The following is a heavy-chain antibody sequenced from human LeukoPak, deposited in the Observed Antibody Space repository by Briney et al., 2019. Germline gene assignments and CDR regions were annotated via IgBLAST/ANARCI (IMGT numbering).Heavy chain of an antibody. V-gene: IGHV3-23*01. CDR3: AKDRGNIVVVVAATGPFDY. Sequence: GGSLRLSCAASGFTFSSYAMSWVRQAPGKGLEWVSAISGSGGSTYYADSVKGRFTISRDNSKNTLYLQMNSLRAEDTAVYYCAKDRGNIVVVVAATGPFDYWGQGTLVTVSS. CDR2: ISGSGGST. J-gene: IGHJ4*02. D-gene: IGHD2-15*01. CDR1: GFTFSSYA.